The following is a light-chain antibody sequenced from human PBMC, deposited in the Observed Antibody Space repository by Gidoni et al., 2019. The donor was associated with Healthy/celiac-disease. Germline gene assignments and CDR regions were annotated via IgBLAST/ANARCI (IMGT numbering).Light chain of an antibody. Sequence: QSVLTQPPSVSGAPGQRVPISCTGSSSNIGAGYDVHWYQQRPGTAPKLLIYGNSNRPSGVPDRFSGSKSGTSASLAITGLQAEDEADYYCQSYDSSLSAHVVFGGGTKLTVL. CDR1: SSNIGAGYD. CDR3: QSYDSSLSAHVV. J-gene: IGLJ2*01. CDR2: GNS. V-gene: IGLV1-40*01.